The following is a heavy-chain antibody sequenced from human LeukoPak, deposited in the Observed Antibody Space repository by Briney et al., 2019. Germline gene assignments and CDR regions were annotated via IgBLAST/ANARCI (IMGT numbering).Heavy chain of an antibody. J-gene: IGHJ2*01. CDR3: AKDKISGDGKWCFDV. Sequence: GGSLRLSCAASGFTFSNFAMSWVRQAPGKELEWVSGIFGSGSSTFYGDSVRGRFSISRDNSKNTVSLQMNTLRTEDTAVYYCAKDKISGDGKWCFDVWGRSTQVTVSS. V-gene: IGHV3-23*01. D-gene: IGHD7-27*01. CDR2: IFGSGSST. CDR1: GFTFSNFA.